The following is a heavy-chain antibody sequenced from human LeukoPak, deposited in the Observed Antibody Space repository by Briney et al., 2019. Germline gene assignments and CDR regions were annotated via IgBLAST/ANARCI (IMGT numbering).Heavy chain of an antibody. D-gene: IGHD3-3*01. CDR3: AKTPNYDFWSGYFYYFDY. Sequence: GGSLRLSCAASGFTFSNYAMSWVRQAPGQGLERVSPISGSGGSTYYADSVKGRFTISRDNSKNTLYLQMNSLRAEDTAVYYCAKTPNYDFWSGYFYYFDYWGQGTLVTVSS. J-gene: IGHJ4*02. CDR2: ISGSGGST. CDR1: GFTFSNYA. V-gene: IGHV3-23*01.